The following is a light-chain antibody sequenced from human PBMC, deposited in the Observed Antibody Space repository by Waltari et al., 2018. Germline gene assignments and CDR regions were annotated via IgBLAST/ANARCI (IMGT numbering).Light chain of an antibody. Sequence: QLLVPQSPSASASRGASVNLTCPLRIGLTTYAMPWHQHQSEKGPRFWMSVNSDGEHTKGDGIPDRFSGSSSGAERYLTIYSLQSEDEADYYCQTWDTNIVVFGGGTKVTVL. CDR1: IGLTTYA. V-gene: IGLV4-69*01. J-gene: IGLJ2*01. CDR3: QTWDTNIVV. CDR2: VNSDGEH.